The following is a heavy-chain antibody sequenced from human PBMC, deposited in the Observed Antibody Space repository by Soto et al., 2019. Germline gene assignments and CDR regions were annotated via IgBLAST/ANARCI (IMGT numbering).Heavy chain of an antibody. CDR2: ISGSGGST. J-gene: IGHJ4*02. CDR3: ANTLRGYSYGYRPIDY. V-gene: IGHV3-23*01. CDR1: GFTFSSYA. D-gene: IGHD5-18*01. Sequence: GGSLRLSCAASGFTFSSYAMSWVRQAPGKGLEWVSAISGSGGSTYYADSVKGRFTISRDNSKNTLYLQMNSLRAEDTAVYYCANTLRGYSYGYRPIDYWGQGTLVTVSS.